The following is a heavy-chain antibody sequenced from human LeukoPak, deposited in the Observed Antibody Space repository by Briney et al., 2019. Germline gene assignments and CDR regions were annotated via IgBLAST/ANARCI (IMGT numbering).Heavy chain of an antibody. V-gene: IGHV4-34*01. D-gene: IGHD1-20*01. CDR3: ARGRYNFGHDY. CDR2: INHSVST. J-gene: IGHJ4*02. CDR1: GGSFSGYY. Sequence: KTSETLSLTCAVYGGSFSGYYWSWIRQPPGKGLEWIGEINHSVSTNYNPSLKSRVTISVDTSKNQFSLKLSSVTAADTAVYYCARGRYNFGHDYWGQGTLVTVSS.